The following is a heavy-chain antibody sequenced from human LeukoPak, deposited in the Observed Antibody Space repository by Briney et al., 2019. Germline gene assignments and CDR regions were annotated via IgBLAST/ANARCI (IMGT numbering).Heavy chain of an antibody. CDR3: AKRTHVLQFSVYYYSMDV. J-gene: IGHJ6*02. Sequence: GGSLRLSCAASGFTFSSYAMSWVRQAPGKGLEWVPAISGSGDSTYYADSVKGRFTISRDNSKNTLYLQMNSLRAEDTAVYYCAKRTHVLQFSVYYYSMDVWGQGTTVTVSS. V-gene: IGHV3-23*01. D-gene: IGHD3-3*01. CDR2: ISGSGDST. CDR1: GFTFSSYA.